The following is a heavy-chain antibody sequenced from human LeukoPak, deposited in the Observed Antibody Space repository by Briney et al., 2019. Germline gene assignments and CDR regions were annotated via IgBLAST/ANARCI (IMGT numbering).Heavy chain of an antibody. J-gene: IGHJ6*02. V-gene: IGHV4-4*07. CDR3: ARGYQQLVGPYYYYGMDV. CDR1: GGSISSYY. CDR2: IYTSGST. Sequence: SETLSLTCTVSGGSISSYYWSWIRQPAGKGLEWIGRIYTSGSTNYNPSLKSRVTMSVDTSKNQFSLKLSSVTAADKAVYYCARGYQQLVGPYYYYGMDVWGQGTTVTVSS. D-gene: IGHD6-13*01.